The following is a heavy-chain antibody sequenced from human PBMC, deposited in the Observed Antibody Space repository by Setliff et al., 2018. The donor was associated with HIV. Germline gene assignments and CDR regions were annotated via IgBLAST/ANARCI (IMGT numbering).Heavy chain of an antibody. CDR1: GYTLTELS. V-gene: IGHV1-24*01. Sequence: ASVKVSCKVSGYTLTELSMHWVRQAPGKGLEWMGRFDPEDGDTIYAQKFQGRVTMTEDTSADTAYMELSSLRSEDTAVYHCATAKEVWLAEGGFDYWGQGIRVTVSS. D-gene: IGHD6-19*01. CDR2: FDPEDGDT. J-gene: IGHJ4*02. CDR3: ATAKEVWLAEGGFDY.